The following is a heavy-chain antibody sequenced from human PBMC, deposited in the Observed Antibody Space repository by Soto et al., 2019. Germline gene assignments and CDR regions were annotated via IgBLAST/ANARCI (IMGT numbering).Heavy chain of an antibody. CDR1: GGTFSSYT. J-gene: IGHJ4*02. V-gene: IGHV1-69*02. CDR3: ARVKVGYCSGGSCTVFDY. D-gene: IGHD2-15*01. Sequence: ASVKVSCKASGGTFSSYTISWVRQAPGQGLEWMGRIIPILGIANYAQKFQGRVTITADKSTSTAYMELSSLRSEDTAVYYCARVKVGYCSGGSCTVFDYWGQGTLVTVSS. CDR2: IIPILGIA.